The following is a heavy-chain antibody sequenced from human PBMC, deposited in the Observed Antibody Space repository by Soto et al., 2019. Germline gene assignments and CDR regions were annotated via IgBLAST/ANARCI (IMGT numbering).Heavy chain of an antibody. CDR1: GYTFTGYY. V-gene: IGHV1-2*04. J-gene: IGHJ6*02. Sequence: GASVKVSCKASGYTFTGYYMHWVRQAPGQGLEWMGWINPNSGGTNYAQKFQGWVTMTRDTSISTAYMELSRLRSDDTAVYYCARQPSVGNWNYAGHYYYYGMDVWGQGTTVTVSS. CDR2: INPNSGGT. D-gene: IGHD1-7*01. CDR3: ARQPSVGNWNYAGHYYYYGMDV.